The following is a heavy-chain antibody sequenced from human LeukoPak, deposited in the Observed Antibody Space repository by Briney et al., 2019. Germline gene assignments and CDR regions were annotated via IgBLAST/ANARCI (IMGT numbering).Heavy chain of an antibody. J-gene: IGHJ4*02. V-gene: IGHV4-39*01. CDR3: ARDFGDYRVDY. Sequence: PSETLSLTCTVSGGSISSSNYYWGWIRQPPGKGLEWIGTIHYSGNTYYNPSLKSRVAISVDTSKNQFSLRLSSVTAADTAVYYCARDFGDYRVDYWGQGTLVTVSS. D-gene: IGHD4-17*01. CDR1: GGSISSSNYY. CDR2: IHYSGNT.